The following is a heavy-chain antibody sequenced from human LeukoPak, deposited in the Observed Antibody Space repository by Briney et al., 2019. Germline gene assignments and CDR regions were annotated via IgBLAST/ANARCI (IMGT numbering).Heavy chain of an antibody. Sequence: GGSLRLSCAASGFTFSSYSMNWVRQAPGKGLEWVSSISSSSSYIYYAYSVKGRFTISRDNAKNSLYLQMNSLRAEDAAVYYCASKSSSSVTDYWGQGTLVTVSS. CDR3: ASKSSSSVTDY. D-gene: IGHD6-6*01. CDR1: GFTFSSYS. V-gene: IGHV3-21*01. CDR2: ISSSSSYI. J-gene: IGHJ4*02.